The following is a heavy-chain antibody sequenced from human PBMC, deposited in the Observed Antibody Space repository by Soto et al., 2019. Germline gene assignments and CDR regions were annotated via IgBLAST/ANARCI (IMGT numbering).Heavy chain of an antibody. CDR1: GGSFSGYY. CDR3: ARVRGQRWIQLWLPLD. D-gene: IGHD5-18*01. V-gene: IGHV4-34*01. Sequence: QVQLQQWGAGLLKPSETLSLTCAVYGGSFSGYYWSWIRQPPGKGLEWIGEINHSGSTNYNPSLKSRVTISVDTSKNQFSLKLSSVTAADTAVYYCARVRGQRWIQLWLPLDWGQGTLVTVSS. J-gene: IGHJ4*02. CDR2: INHSGST.